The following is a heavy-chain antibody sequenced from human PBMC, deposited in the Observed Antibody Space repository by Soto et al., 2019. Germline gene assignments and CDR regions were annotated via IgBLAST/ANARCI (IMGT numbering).Heavy chain of an antibody. CDR3: ARNLIFGVVIDYYYYGMDV. CDR1: GGTFSSYA. Sequence: QXXLVQSGAEVKKPGSSVKVSCKASGGTFSSYAISWVRXXXXXGLXXMGGIIPIFGTANYAQKFQGRVTITADKSTSTAYMELSSLRSEDTAVYYCARNLIFGVVIDYYYYGMDVWGQGTTVTVSS. D-gene: IGHD3-3*01. V-gene: IGHV1-69*06. CDR2: IIPIFGTA. J-gene: IGHJ6*02.